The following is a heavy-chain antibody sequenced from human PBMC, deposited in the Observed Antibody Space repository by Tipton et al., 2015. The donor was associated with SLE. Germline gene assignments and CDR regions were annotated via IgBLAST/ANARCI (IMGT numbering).Heavy chain of an antibody. Sequence: TLSLTCTVSGGSISSYYWSWIRQPPGKGLEWIGYIYYSGSTNYNPSLKSRVTISVDTSKNQFSLKLSSVTAADTAVYYCARPASIAVADAFDIWGQGTMVTVSS. D-gene: IGHD6-19*01. CDR3: ARPASIAVADAFDI. CDR1: GGSISSYY. J-gene: IGHJ3*02. V-gene: IGHV4-59*08. CDR2: IYYSGST.